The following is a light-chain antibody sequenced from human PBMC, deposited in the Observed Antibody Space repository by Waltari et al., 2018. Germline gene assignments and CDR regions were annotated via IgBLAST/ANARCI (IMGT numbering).Light chain of an antibody. CDR2: WAS. CDR3: QQYYSTPFT. V-gene: IGKV4-1*01. Sequence: DIVMTQSPDSLAVSLGERATINCKSSQSVLYSSNNKNDLAWYQQKPRQPPKLLIYWASTRESGVPDRFSGSGSGTDFTLTISSLQAEYVAVYYCQQYYSTPFTFGPGTKVDIK. J-gene: IGKJ3*01. CDR1: QSVLYSSNNKND.